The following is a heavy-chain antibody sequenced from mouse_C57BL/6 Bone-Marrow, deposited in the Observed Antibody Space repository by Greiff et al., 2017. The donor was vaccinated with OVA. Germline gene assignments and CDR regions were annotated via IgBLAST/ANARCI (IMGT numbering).Heavy chain of an antibody. CDR3: AELGGGFAY. Sequence: VQLQQSGAELVRPGTSVKVSCKASGYAFTNYLIEWVKQRPGQGLEWIGVINPGSGGTNYNEKFKGKATLTADKSSSTASMQLSSLTSEDSAVYFCAELGGGFAYWGQGTLVTVSA. J-gene: IGHJ3*01. CDR1: GYAFTNYL. V-gene: IGHV1-54*01. CDR2: INPGSGGT. D-gene: IGHD4-1*01.